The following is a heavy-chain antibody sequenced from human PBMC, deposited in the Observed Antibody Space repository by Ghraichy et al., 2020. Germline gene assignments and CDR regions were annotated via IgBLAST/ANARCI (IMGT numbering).Heavy chain of an antibody. Sequence: SETLSLTCTVSGGSISSSSYYWGWIRQPPGKGLEWIGSIYYSGSTYYNPSLKSRVTISVDTSKNQFSLKLSSVTAADTAVYYCARANSYGLLLPPYYFDYWGQGTLVTVSS. CDR2: IYYSGST. CDR3: ARANSYGLLLPPYYFDY. D-gene: IGHD5-18*01. V-gene: IGHV4-39*07. J-gene: IGHJ4*02. CDR1: GGSISSSSYY.